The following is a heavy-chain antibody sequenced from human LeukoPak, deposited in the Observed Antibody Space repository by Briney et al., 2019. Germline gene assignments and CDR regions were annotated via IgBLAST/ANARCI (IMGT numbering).Heavy chain of an antibody. J-gene: IGHJ5*02. D-gene: IGHD4-23*01. V-gene: IGHV1-46*01. CDR3: ARDLRPTVLTAFDP. CDR1: GYTFTSYY. CDR2: INPTGGST. Sequence: ASVKVSCKASGYTFTSYYMHWVRQAPGQGLEWMGLINPTGGSTGYAQKFQGRVTITADKSTSTAYMELSSLRSEDTAVYYCARDLRPTVLTAFDPWGQGTLVTVSS.